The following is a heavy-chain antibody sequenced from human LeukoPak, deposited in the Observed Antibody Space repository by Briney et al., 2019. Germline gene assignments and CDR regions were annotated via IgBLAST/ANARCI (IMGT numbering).Heavy chain of an antibody. CDR2: MNPNSGNT. Sequence: ASVKVSCKASGYTFTSYDINWVRQATGQGLEWMGWMNPNSGNTGYAQKFQGRVTITRNTSISTAYMELSSLRSEDTAVYYCARGKSEGRYYDFWSGYLGPYYYYYMDVWGKGTTVTASS. J-gene: IGHJ6*03. D-gene: IGHD3-3*01. V-gene: IGHV1-8*03. CDR1: GYTFTSYD. CDR3: ARGKSEGRYYDFWSGYLGPYYYYYMDV.